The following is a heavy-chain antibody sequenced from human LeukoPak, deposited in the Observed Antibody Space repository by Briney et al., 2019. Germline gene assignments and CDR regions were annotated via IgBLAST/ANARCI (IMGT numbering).Heavy chain of an antibody. D-gene: IGHD6-13*01. CDR3: AREKVGAAAGTGDY. Sequence: GGSLRLSCAASGFTFSSYSMNWVGQAPGKGLEWVSSISSSSSYIYYADSVKGRFTISRDNAKNSLYLRMNSLRAEDTAVYYCAREKVGAAAGTGDYWGQGTLVTVSS. J-gene: IGHJ4*02. CDR2: ISSSSSYI. V-gene: IGHV3-21*01. CDR1: GFTFSSYS.